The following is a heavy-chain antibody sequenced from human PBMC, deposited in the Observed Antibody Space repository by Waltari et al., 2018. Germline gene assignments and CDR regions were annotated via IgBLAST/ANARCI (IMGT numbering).Heavy chain of an antibody. CDR3: AKEPDSEEGY. CDR1: GFTFSSYA. J-gene: IGHJ4*02. D-gene: IGHD2-15*01. CDR2: IRGRGGST. Sequence: EVQLLESGGGLVQPGGSLRLSCAASGFTFSSYAMSWVRQAPGKGLEWVSGIRGRGGSTDDEGSVKGRFTISRDNSKNTLYLQMNSLRAEDTAVYYCAKEPDSEEGYWGQGTLVTVSS. V-gene: IGHV3-23*01.